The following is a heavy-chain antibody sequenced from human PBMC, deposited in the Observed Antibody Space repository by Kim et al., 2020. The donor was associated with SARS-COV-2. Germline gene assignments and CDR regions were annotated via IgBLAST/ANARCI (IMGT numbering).Heavy chain of an antibody. CDR1: GYTLTELS. CDR2: FDPEDGET. CDR3: ATDHRVSDYVWGSYRYEYYFDY. V-gene: IGHV1-24*01. Sequence: ASVKVSCKVSGYTLTELSMHWVRQAPGKGLEWMGGFDPEDGETIYAQKFQGRVTMTEDTSTDTAYMELSSLRSEDTAVYYCATDHRVSDYVWGSYRYEYYFDYWGQGTLVTVSS. J-gene: IGHJ4*02. D-gene: IGHD3-16*02.